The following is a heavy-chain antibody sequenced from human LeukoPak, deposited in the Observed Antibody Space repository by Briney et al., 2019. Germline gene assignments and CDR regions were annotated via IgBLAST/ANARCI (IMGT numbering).Heavy chain of an antibody. D-gene: IGHD3-3*01. V-gene: IGHV4-34*01. CDR1: GGSFSGYY. CDR2: INHSGST. Sequence: PSETLSLTCAVYGGSFSGYYWSWIRQPPGKGLEWIGEINHSGSTNYNLSLKSRVTISVDTSKNQFSLKLSSVTAADTAVYYCARGTGNYDFWSGYWIYWYFDLWGRGTLVTVSS. CDR3: ARGTGNYDFWSGYWIYWYFDL. J-gene: IGHJ2*01.